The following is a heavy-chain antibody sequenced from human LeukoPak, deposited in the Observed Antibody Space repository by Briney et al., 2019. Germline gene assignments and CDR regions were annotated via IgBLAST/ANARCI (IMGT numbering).Heavy chain of an antibody. D-gene: IGHD2-2*02. CDR2: IHPGDSDT. Sequence: GESLKISCKGSGYNFTTFWIGWVRQMPGKGLEWMGIIHPGDSDTRYSPSFQGQVNISADKSISTASLQWSSLKASDTAMYYCARHDVCSSTRCYNTYDIWGQGTMVTVSS. V-gene: IGHV5-51*01. J-gene: IGHJ3*02. CDR3: ARHDVCSSTRCYNTYDI. CDR1: GYNFTTFW.